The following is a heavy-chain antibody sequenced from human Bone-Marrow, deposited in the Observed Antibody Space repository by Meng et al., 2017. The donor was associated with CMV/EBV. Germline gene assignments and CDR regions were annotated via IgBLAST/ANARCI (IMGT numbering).Heavy chain of an antibody. CDR3: ARDIGYCSSTSCYGGGFDAFDI. D-gene: IGHD2-2*03. J-gene: IGHJ3*02. Sequence: SVKVSCKASGYTFTSYGISWVRQAPGQGLEWMGGIIPIFGTANYAQKFQGRVTITTDESTSTAYMELSSLRSEDTAVYYCARDIGYCSSTSCYGGGFDAFDIWGQGTMVTVSS. V-gene: IGHV1-69*05. CDR2: IIPIFGTA. CDR1: GYTFTSYG.